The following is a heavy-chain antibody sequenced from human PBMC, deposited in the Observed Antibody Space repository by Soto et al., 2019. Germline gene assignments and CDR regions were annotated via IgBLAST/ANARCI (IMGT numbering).Heavy chain of an antibody. CDR3: ARKAWVRFDY. CDR2: VFHTGNT. Sequence: PSETLSLPCTVSGDSMTRSVWWTWVRQPPGKGLEWIGEVFHTGNTNYNPSLKSRVTMSVDKSTNEFSLKVTSVTAADTAIYYCARKAWVRFDYWGQGALVTVSS. V-gene: IGHV4-4*02. D-gene: IGHD7-27*01. CDR1: GDSMTRSVW. J-gene: IGHJ4*02.